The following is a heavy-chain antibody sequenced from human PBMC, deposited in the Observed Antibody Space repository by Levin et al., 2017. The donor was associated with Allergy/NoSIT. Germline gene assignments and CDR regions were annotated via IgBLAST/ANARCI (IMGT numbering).Heavy chain of an antibody. CDR3: AGWGKGNYGDYFWSFDY. CDR1: GFTFSSYA. J-gene: IGHJ4*02. Sequence: GGSLRLSCAASGFTFSSYAMSWVRQAPGKGLEWVSAISGSGGSTYYADSVKGRFTISRDNSKNTLYLQMNSLRAEDTAVYYCAGWGKGNYGDYFWSFDYWGQGTLVTVSS. V-gene: IGHV3-23*01. CDR2: ISGSGGST. D-gene: IGHD4-17*01.